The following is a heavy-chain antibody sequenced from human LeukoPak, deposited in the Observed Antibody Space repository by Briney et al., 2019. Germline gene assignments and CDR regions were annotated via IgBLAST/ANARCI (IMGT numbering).Heavy chain of an antibody. CDR1: GGSFSGYY. D-gene: IGHD6-13*01. Sequence: ASETLSLTCAVYGGSFSGYYWSWLRQPPGKGLEWIGEIKHSGSTNYNPSLKSRVTISVDTSKKQFSLKLSSVTAADTAVYYCARGVGAAAGLPPFDYWGQGTLVTVSS. J-gene: IGHJ4*02. CDR3: ARGVGAAAGLPPFDY. CDR2: IKHSGST. V-gene: IGHV4-34*01.